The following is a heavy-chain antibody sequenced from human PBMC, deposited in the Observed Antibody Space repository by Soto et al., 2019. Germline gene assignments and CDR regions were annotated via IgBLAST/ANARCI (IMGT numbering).Heavy chain of an antibody. CDR2: IYASGST. CDR1: GGSISSYY. Sequence: LSLTCTVSGGSISSYYWNWIRQSAGKGLEWIGRIYASGSTNYSPSLKSRVAMSVDTSKNLFSLKLNSVTAADTAIYYCARDRGYCETTACYLDYWGQGILVTVSS. CDR3: ARDRGYCETTACYLDY. D-gene: IGHD2-21*01. J-gene: IGHJ4*02. V-gene: IGHV4-4*07.